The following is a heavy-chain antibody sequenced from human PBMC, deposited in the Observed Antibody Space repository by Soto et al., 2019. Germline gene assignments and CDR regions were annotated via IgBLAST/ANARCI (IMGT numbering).Heavy chain of an antibody. CDR1: GFTCSTNG. D-gene: IGHD3-10*01. V-gene: IGHV3-7*01. Sequence: GESLKISCAASGFTCSTNGMSWVRQAPGKGREWGANIRQDGSENYWVDSVKGRFTTSRDNAKNSLYLQMNSLRAEDTAVYYCARMLLWFGEAYYVVHWGQATRAT. J-gene: IGHJ4*02. CDR3: ARMLLWFGEAYYVVH. CDR2: IRQDGSEN.